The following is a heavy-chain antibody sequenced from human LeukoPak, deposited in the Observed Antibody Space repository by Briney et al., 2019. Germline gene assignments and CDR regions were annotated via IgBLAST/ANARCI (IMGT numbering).Heavy chain of an antibody. CDR1: GGSISSHY. CDR2: IYYRGST. CDR3: ARAADTAMDRDYYYYYYMDV. J-gene: IGHJ6*03. V-gene: IGHV4-59*11. D-gene: IGHD5-18*01. Sequence: SETLSLTCTVSGGSISSHYWSWIRQPPGKGLEWIGYIYYRGSTNYNPSLKSRVTISVDTSKNQFSLKLSSVTAADTAVYYCARAADTAMDRDYYYYYYMDVWGKGTTVTVSS.